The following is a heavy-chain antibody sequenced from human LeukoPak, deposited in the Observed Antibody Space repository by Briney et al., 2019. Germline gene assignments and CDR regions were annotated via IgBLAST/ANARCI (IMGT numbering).Heavy chain of an antibody. CDR3: ARESGYSYGFQKDAFDI. V-gene: IGHV4-59*01. CDR1: GGSISSYY. CDR2: IYYSGST. D-gene: IGHD5-18*01. Sequence: PSETLSLTCTVSGGSISSYYWSWIRQPPGKGLEWIGYIYYSGSTNYNPSLKSRVTISVDTSKNQFSLKLSSLTAADTAVYYCARESGYSYGFQKDAFDIWGQGTMVTVSS. J-gene: IGHJ3*02.